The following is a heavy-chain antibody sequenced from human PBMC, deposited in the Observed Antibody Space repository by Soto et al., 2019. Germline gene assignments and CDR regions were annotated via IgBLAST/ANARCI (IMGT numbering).Heavy chain of an antibody. V-gene: IGHV3-30*18. Sequence: QVQLVESGGGVVQPGRSLRLSCAASGFTFSSYGMHWVRQAPGKGLEWVAVISYDGSNKYYADSVKGRFTISRDNSKNTLYMQMNSLRAEDTAVYYCAKGLIPIAVGYNWFDPWGQGTLVTVSS. CDR2: ISYDGSNK. CDR3: AKGLIPIAVGYNWFDP. D-gene: IGHD2-21*01. CDR1: GFTFSSYG. J-gene: IGHJ5*02.